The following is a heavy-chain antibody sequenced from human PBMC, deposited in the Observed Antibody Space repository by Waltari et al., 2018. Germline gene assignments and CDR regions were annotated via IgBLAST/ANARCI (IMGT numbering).Heavy chain of an antibody. CDR3: ASDYGGNPGTV. Sequence: QVQLVQSGAEVKKPGSSVKVPCKASGGTFSSYAISWVRQAPGQGLEWMGGIIPILGIANYAQKFQGRVTITADKSTSTAHMELSSLRSEDTAVYYCASDYGGNPGTVWGKGTTVTVSS. CDR1: GGTFSSYA. J-gene: IGHJ6*04. CDR2: IIPILGIA. D-gene: IGHD2-15*01. V-gene: IGHV1-69*10.